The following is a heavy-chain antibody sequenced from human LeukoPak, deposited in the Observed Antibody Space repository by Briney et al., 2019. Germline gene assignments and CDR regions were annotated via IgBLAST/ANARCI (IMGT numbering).Heavy chain of an antibody. J-gene: IGHJ4*02. CDR2: IKQDGSEK. D-gene: IGHD6-6*01. CDR3: AKTTNPRLDSSSSDY. V-gene: IGHV3-7*01. Sequence: GGSLRLSCAAAGFIFSAYWMSWVRQAAGKGLEWVANIKQDGSEKYYVDSVKGRFTISRDNAKNSLYLQMNSLRAEDTAVYYCAKTTNPRLDSSSSDYWGQGTLVTVSS. CDR1: GFIFSAYW.